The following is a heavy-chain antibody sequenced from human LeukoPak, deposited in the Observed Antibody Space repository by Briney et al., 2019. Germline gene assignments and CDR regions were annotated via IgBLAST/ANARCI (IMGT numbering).Heavy chain of an antibody. V-gene: IGHV3-30*03. CDR3: ARGDTQSKYRQFDS. D-gene: IGHD1-26*01. Sequence: PGGSLRLSCAASGFTFRRHGMHWVRQAPGRGLEWVAVTSSDGSNKHYTDSVKGRFTISRDNSKNTLYLQMNSLRAEDTAVYYCARGDTQSKYRQFDSWGQGSLVIVSS. CDR1: GFTFRRHG. CDR2: TSSDGSNK. J-gene: IGHJ4*02.